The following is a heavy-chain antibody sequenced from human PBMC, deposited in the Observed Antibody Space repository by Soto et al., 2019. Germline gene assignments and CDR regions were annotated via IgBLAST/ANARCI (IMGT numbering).Heavy chain of an antibody. J-gene: IGHJ4*02. V-gene: IGHV3-48*02. CDR2: ISSSSSTI. CDR3: ARVLKIAEAGSRNQGY. CDR1: GFTFSSYS. D-gene: IGHD6-13*01. Sequence: EVQLVESGGGLVQPGGSLRLYCAASGFTFSSYSMNWVRQAPGKGLEWVSYISSSSSTIYYADSVKGRFTISRDNAKNSLYLQMNSLRDEDTAVYYCARVLKIAEAGSRNQGYWGQGTLVTVSS.